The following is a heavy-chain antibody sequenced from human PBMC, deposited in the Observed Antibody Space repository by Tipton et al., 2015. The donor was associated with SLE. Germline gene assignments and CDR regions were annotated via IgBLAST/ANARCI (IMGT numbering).Heavy chain of an antibody. Sequence: LRLSCTVSGGSIISSTYYWGWIRQPPGKGLEWIGSIYYSGNTYYNPSLKSRVTISVDTSKKQFSLSLTSVTAADTAVYYCARHPEFYDSSSPGDYWGQGTLVTVSS. CDR2: IYYSGNT. D-gene: IGHD3-22*01. CDR1: GGSIISSTYY. V-gene: IGHV4-39*07. CDR3: ARHPEFYDSSSPGDY. J-gene: IGHJ4*02.